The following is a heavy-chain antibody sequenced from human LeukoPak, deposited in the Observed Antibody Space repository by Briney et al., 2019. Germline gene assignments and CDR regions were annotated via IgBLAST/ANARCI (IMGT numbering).Heavy chain of an antibody. CDR1: GGAFSSYA. CDR3: ATPNDCSSTSCQEGFFYYYYGMDV. J-gene: IGHJ6*02. Sequence: SVKVSCKASGGAFSSYAISWVRQAPGQGLEWMGGIIPIFGTANYAQKFQGRVTITADESTTTAYMELSSLRSEDTAVYYCATPNDCSSTSCQEGFFYYYYGMDVWGQGTTVTVSS. D-gene: IGHD2-2*01. V-gene: IGHV1-69*13. CDR2: IIPIFGTA.